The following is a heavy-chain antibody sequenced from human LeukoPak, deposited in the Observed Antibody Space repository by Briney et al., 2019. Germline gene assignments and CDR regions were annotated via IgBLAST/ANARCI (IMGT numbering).Heavy chain of an antibody. CDR3: ATYFLDTSARD. Sequence: GASVKVSCKASGYTFTGYYMFWVRQAPGQGLEWMGWINPNGGGTNYAQKFQGRVTMTSDTSISTGYMELSSLRSDDTAVYYCATYFLDTSARDWGQGTLVTVSS. CDR2: INPNGGGT. V-gene: IGHV1-2*02. J-gene: IGHJ4*02. D-gene: IGHD3-22*01. CDR1: GYTFTGYY.